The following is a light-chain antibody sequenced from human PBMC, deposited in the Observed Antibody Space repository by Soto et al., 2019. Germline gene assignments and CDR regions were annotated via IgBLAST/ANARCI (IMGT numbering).Light chain of an antibody. CDR3: QQYGSSPWT. CDR2: GAS. Sequence: EIVLTQSPGTLSLSPGERATLSCRASQSVSSTYVAWYQQKPGQAPRLLIYGASSRATGISDRFSGSGSGTDFTLTINRLEPEDFAVYYCQQYGSSPWTFGQGTKVDIK. J-gene: IGKJ1*01. V-gene: IGKV3-20*01. CDR1: QSVSSTY.